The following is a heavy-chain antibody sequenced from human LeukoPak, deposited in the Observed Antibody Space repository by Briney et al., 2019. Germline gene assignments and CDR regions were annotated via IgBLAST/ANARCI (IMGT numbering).Heavy chain of an antibody. CDR3: AREYSAFDY. J-gene: IGHJ4*02. D-gene: IGHD5-12*01. CDR2: IYYSGST. Sequence: SETLSLACTVSGDPISSYSDYKWTWIRQPPGKRLEWIGYIYYSGSTNYNPSLRSRVTISVDTSKNQFSLKLTSVTAADTAVYYCAREYSAFDYWRQGTLVTVSS. V-gene: IGHV4-61*08. CDR1: GDPISSYSDY.